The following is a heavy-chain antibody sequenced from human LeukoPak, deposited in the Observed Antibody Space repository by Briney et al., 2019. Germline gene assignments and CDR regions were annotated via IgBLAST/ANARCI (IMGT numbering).Heavy chain of an antibody. D-gene: IGHD1-20*01. J-gene: IGHJ3*02. CDR3: ARDITGTDAFDI. CDR2: IYTSGST. V-gene: IGHV4-61*02. CDR1: GGSISSSSYY. Sequence: SETLSLTCTVSGGSISSSSYYWSWIRQPAGEGLEWIGRIYTSGSTNYNPSLKSRVTMSVDTSKNQFSLKLSSVTAADTAVYYCARDITGTDAFDIWGQGTMVTVSS.